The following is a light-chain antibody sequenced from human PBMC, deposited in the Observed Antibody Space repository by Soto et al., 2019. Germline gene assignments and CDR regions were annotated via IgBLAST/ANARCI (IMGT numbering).Light chain of an antibody. V-gene: IGLV1-44*01. CDR1: SSNIGSHT. CDR2: SNN. CDR3: AAWDDSLNGQVV. Sequence: QPVLTQPPSASGTPGQRVTISCSGSSSNIGSHTVNWYQQLPGTAPKLLIYSNNQRPSGVPDRFSGSKSGTSASLAISGLQSEDEADFYCAAWDDSLNGQVVFGGGTKLTVL. J-gene: IGLJ2*01.